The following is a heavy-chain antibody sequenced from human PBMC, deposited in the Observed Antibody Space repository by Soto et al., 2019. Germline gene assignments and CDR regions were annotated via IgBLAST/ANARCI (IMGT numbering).Heavy chain of an antibody. J-gene: IGHJ4*02. V-gene: IGHV3-23*01. Sequence: GGSLRLSCAASGFTFSSYDMSWVRQAPGKGLEWVSGISDSGRGTYYADSVKGRFTISRDNSKTTLYLQMNSLRAEDTAIYYCAKVMVRAVSYFAHWGQGSPVTVSS. D-gene: IGHD3-10*01. CDR1: GFTFSSYD. CDR2: ISDSGRGT. CDR3: AKVMVRAVSYFAH.